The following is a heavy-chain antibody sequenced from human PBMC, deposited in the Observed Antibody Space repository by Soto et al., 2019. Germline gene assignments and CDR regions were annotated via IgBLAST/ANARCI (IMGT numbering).Heavy chain of an antibody. D-gene: IGHD6-19*01. V-gene: IGHV3-30*18. J-gene: IGHJ4*02. CDR2: VSHDGRNT. CDR3: AKGGRQWLVTSDFNY. Sequence: VQLVESGGGVVQPGRSLRLSCAASGFTFSDYAMHWVRQAPGKGLEWVAVVSHDGRNTHYADSVKGRFTISRDSSKNTVSLEMTSLRAEDTAGYWCAKGGRQWLVTSDFNYWGQGALVTVSS. CDR1: GFTFSDYA.